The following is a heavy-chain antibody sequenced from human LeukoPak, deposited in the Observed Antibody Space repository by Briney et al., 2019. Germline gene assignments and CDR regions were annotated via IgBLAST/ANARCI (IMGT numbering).Heavy chain of an antibody. Sequence: GGSLRLSCAASGLSVSSNYMNWVRQAPGKGLEWVSALYIGGNTYYADSVRGRFTISRDNSKNTLYLQMNSLRAEDTAVYYCAKADRVASAATLDYWGQGTLVTVSS. D-gene: IGHD2-15*01. J-gene: IGHJ4*02. CDR2: LYIGGNT. V-gene: IGHV3-53*01. CDR3: AKADRVASAATLDY. CDR1: GLSVSSNY.